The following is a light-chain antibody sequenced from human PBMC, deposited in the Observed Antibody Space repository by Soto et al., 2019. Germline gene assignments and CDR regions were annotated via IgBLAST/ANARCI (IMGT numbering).Light chain of an antibody. V-gene: IGKV1-39*01. J-gene: IGKJ4*01. Sequence: DIQMTQSPSSLSASVGDRVTITCRASQSISSYLNWYQQKPGKAPKLLIYGASSLQSGVPSRFSGSGSGTDFTLTISSLQPEDFATYYCQQSYSTLLTFGGGTKVDI. CDR1: QSISSY. CDR2: GAS. CDR3: QQSYSTLLT.